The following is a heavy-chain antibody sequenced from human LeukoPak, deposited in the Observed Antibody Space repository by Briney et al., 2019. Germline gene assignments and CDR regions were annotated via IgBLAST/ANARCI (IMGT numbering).Heavy chain of an antibody. CDR1: GFTFSSYG. CDR2: ISYDGSNK. D-gene: IGHD6-13*01. V-gene: IGHV3-30*18. Sequence: GGSLRLSCTATGFTFSSYGMHWVRQAPGKGLEWVAVISYDGSNKYYADSVKGRFTISRDNSKNTLYLQMNSLRAEDTAVYYCAKVPAAGRVVGYFDYWGQGTLVTVSS. J-gene: IGHJ4*01. CDR3: AKVPAAGRVVGYFDY.